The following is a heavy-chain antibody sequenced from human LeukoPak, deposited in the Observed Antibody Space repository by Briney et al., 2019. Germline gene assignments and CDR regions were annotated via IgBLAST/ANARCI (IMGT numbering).Heavy chain of an antibody. CDR3: ARELPYYDSSGLRGGAFDV. Sequence: GGSLRLSCAASGFTFSSYWMSWVRQAPGKGLEWVANIKQDGSQKYYVDSVKGRFTISRDNAKNSLYLQMNSLRAEDTAVYYCARELPYYDSSGLRGGAFDVWGQGTMVTVSS. D-gene: IGHD3-22*01. CDR2: IKQDGSQK. V-gene: IGHV3-7*01. CDR1: GFTFSSYW. J-gene: IGHJ3*01.